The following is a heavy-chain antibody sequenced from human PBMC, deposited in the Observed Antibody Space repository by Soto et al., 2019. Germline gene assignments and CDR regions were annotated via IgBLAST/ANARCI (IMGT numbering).Heavy chain of an antibody. CDR2: TNWNGGST. D-gene: IGHD6-19*01. J-gene: IGHJ6*03. CDR1: GFTFDDYG. CDR3: ARNPQGSQQWLVQGDYYYYMDV. V-gene: IGHV3-20*01. Sequence: GGSLRLSCAASGFTFDDYGMSWVRQAPGKGLEWVSGTNWNGGSTGYADSVKGRFTISRDNAKNSLYLQMNSLRAEDTALYHCARNPQGSQQWLVQGDYYYYMDVWGKGTTVTVSS.